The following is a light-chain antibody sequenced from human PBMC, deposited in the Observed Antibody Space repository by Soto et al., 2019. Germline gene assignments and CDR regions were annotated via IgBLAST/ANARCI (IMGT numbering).Light chain of an antibody. CDR2: GAS. CDR1: QSVSSN. Sequence: EIVMTQSPATLSVSPGERATLSCRASQSVSSNLAWYQQKPGQAPRLLIYGASTRATGIPARFSGSGSGTDSTLTISSLQSEDFAVYYCQQYNNWPPTFGQGTKVEIK. V-gene: IGKV3-15*01. CDR3: QQYNNWPPT. J-gene: IGKJ1*01.